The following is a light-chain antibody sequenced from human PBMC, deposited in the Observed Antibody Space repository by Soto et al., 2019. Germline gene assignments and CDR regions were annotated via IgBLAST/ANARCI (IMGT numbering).Light chain of an antibody. CDR1: KDINNF. CDR2: DAS. Sequence: DIQMTQSPSSLSASVGDSVTISCQASKDINNFLNWYQQKPGKPPQLLIYDASTLEKGVPSRFSGSGSGTDFTLTISSLQYEDFATYYCQQSYSTPSITFGQGTRLEIK. V-gene: IGKV1-39*01. J-gene: IGKJ5*01. CDR3: QQSYSTPSIT.